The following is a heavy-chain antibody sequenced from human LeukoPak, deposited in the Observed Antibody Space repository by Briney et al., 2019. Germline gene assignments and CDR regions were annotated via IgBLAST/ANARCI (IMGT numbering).Heavy chain of an antibody. Sequence: ASVKVSCKASGYTFTSYYMHWVRQAPGQGLEWMGIINPSGGSTSYAQKFQGRVTMTRDTSTSTVYMELSSLRSEDTAVYYCARRAAHPARGGNGTDYWGQGTLVTVSS. D-gene: IGHD4-23*01. J-gene: IGHJ4*02. CDR1: GYTFTSYY. CDR2: INPSGGST. V-gene: IGHV1-46*01. CDR3: ARRAAHPARGGNGTDY.